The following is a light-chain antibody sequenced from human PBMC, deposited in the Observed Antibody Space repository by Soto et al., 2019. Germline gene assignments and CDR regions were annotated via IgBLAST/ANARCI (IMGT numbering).Light chain of an antibody. Sequence: DIQLTQSPSSLSASVGDRVTITCRASQSISSYVNWYQQKPGKAPNLVIYAASSLQSGVPSRFSGSGSGTDFTLIIAGVQSVDYASYFWQQSICAPLTFGGGTKLEIK. CDR1: QSISSY. CDR2: AAS. J-gene: IGKJ4*01. V-gene: IGKV1-39*01. CDR3: QQSICAPLT.